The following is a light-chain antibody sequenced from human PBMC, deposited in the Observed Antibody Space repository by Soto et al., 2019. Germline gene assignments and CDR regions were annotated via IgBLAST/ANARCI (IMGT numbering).Light chain of an antibody. CDR3: QQYNNWLGT. CDR2: GAS. V-gene: IGKV3-15*01. CDR1: QSVSSN. Sequence: EIVMTQSPATLSVSPGERATLSCRASQSVSSNLAWNQQKPGQAPRLLIYGASTRATGIPARFSGSGSGTEFTLTISSLQSEDFAVYYCQQYNNWLGTFGQGTKV. J-gene: IGKJ1*01.